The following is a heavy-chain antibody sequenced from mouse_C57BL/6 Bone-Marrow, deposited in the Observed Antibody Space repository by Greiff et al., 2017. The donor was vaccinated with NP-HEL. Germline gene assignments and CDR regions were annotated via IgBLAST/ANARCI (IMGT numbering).Heavy chain of an antibody. D-gene: IGHD1-1*01. J-gene: IGHJ2*01. V-gene: IGHV3-6*01. CDR1: GYSFTSGYF. CDR2: IPYDGSN. CDR3: AREACYGSSPYYFDY. Sequence: EVQLVESGPGLVKPSQSLSLTCSVTGYSFTSGYFWYLIRQFPGNHLEWMDFIPYDGSNNYNPSLKNRNSITRDTSKYQLFLRLKSVTTEDTATYYCAREACYGSSPYYFDYWGQGTTLTVSS.